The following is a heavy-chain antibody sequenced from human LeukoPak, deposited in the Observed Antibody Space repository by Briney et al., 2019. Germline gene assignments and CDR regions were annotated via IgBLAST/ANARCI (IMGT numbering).Heavy chain of an antibody. V-gene: IGHV4-59*08. CDR2: IYYSGST. CDR1: GGSISSYY. J-gene: IGHJ5*02. CDR3: ARSRTSSWTNWFDP. D-gene: IGHD6-13*01. Sequence: SETLSLTCTVSGGSISSYYWSWIRQPPGKGLEWIGYIYYSGSTKYNPSLKSRLTISVDTPEEQFSLKLTSVTAADTAVYYCARSRTSSWTNWFDPWGQGTLVTVSS.